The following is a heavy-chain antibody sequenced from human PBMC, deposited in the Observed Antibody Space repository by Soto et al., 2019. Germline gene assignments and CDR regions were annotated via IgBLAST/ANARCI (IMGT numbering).Heavy chain of an antibody. CDR3: ARGSTGYSSSWYRY. D-gene: IGHD6-13*01. J-gene: IGHJ4*02. CDR1: GGSISSYY. V-gene: IGHV4-59*08. Sequence: PSETLSLTCTVSGGSISSYYWSWIRQPPGKGLEWIGYIYNSGSTNYNPSLKSRVTISVDTSKNQFSLKLSSVIAADTAVYYCARGSTGYSSSWYRYWGQGTLVTVSS. CDR2: IYNSGST.